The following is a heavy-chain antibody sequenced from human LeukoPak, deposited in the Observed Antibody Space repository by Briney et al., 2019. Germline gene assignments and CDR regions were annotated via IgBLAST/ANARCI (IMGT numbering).Heavy chain of an antibody. V-gene: IGHV3-43*02. CDR1: GFTFRDFS. CDR3: AKGNNIFSFIFDY. J-gene: IGHJ4*02. CDR2: ISGDGSAT. D-gene: IGHD3-9*01. Sequence: PGGSLRLSCAASGFTFRDFSMHWVRHAPGKGLEWVSLISGDGSATHHGASVKGRFTISRDNSKDSVYLQMSGLTVEDTAFYYCAKGNNIFSFIFDYWGEGALLTVSS.